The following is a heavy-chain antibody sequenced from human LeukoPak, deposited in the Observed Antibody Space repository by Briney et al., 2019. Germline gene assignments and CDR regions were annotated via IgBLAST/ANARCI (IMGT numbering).Heavy chain of an antibody. D-gene: IGHD3-22*01. CDR1: GGSFNGYS. J-gene: IGHJ5*02. CDR3: ARDWANENYYDGWFDP. CDR2: IIHSGGT. Sequence: SETLSLTCAVSGGSFNGYSYTWIRQPPGKGLEWIGEIIHSGGTSYNPSLKSRLTISVDMSNNQLSLMLTSVTAADTAVYYCARDWANENYYDGWFDPWGQGTLVTVSS. V-gene: IGHV4-34*12.